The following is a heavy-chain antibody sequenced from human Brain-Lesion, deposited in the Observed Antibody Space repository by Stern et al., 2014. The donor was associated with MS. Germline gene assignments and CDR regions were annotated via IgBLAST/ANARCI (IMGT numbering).Heavy chain of an antibody. CDR1: GGSISRGDYS. J-gene: IGHJ4*02. D-gene: IGHD4-23*01. CDR3: ARIFGGNFDN. V-gene: IGHV4-30-2*01. Sequence: QVQLVESGSGLVKPSQTLSLTCAVSGGSISRGDYSWSWIRQPPGKSLEWIGYIVHSGSTYYNPSLKSRVSISVDRSKNQFSLKLSSVTAADTAMYYCARIFGGNFDNWGQGTLVTVSS. CDR2: IVHSGST.